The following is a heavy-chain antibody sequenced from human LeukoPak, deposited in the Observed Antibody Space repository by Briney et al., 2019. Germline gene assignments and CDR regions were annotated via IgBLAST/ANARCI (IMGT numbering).Heavy chain of an antibody. CDR3: AKSRFKGIVGARDYFDY. D-gene: IGHD1-26*01. CDR1: EFSVGSNY. V-gene: IGHV3-53*05. Sequence: GGSLRLSCAASEFSVGSNYMTWVRQAPGKGLEWVSLIYSGGSTYYADSVKGRFTISRDNSKNSLYLQMNSLRTEDTALYYCAKSRFKGIVGARDYFDYWGQGTLVTVSS. J-gene: IGHJ4*02. CDR2: IYSGGST.